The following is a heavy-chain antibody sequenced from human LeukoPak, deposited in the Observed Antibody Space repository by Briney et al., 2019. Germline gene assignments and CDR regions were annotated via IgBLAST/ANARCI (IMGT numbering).Heavy chain of an antibody. CDR2: ISGSGGST. D-gene: IGHD6-13*01. CDR1: GFTFSSYA. Sequence: PGGSLRLSCAASGFTFSSYAMSWVRQAPGKGLEWVSAISGSGGSTYYADSVKGRFTVSRENAKSSLYLQMNNLRAEDTAVYYCARARHLAGYRNTWYDYWGQGTLVTVSS. J-gene: IGHJ4*02. CDR3: ARARHLAGYRNTWYDY. V-gene: IGHV3-23*01.